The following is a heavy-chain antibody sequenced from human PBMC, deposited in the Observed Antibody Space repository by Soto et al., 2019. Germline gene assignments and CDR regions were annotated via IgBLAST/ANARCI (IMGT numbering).Heavy chain of an antibody. Sequence: EVQLVESGGGLVKPGGSLRLSCAASGFTFSNAWMSWVRQAPGKGLEWVGRIKSKTDGGPTDYAAPVKGRFTISRDDKKNTLYLQMNSLKTEDTAVYYCTPDAGVIVFVPVLTPCVDYWGQGALVTVTS. V-gene: IGHV3-15*01. CDR1: GFTFSNAW. J-gene: IGHJ4*02. D-gene: IGHD2-21*01. CDR2: IKSKTDGGPT. CDR3: TPDAGVIVFVPVLTPCVDY.